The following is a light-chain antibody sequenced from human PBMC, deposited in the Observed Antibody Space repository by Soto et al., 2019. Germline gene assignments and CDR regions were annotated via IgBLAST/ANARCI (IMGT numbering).Light chain of an antibody. J-gene: IGKJ4*01. CDR3: HQYDSSPLA. CDR2: GAS. V-gene: IGKV3-20*01. CDR1: QSVSSSY. Sequence: ELVLTQSPGTLSLSPGERATLSCRASQSVSSSYLAWYQQKPGQAPRLLIYGASSRATGIPDRFSGSGCGTDFTLTISRLEPEDFAVYYCHQYDSSPLAFCGGTKVESK.